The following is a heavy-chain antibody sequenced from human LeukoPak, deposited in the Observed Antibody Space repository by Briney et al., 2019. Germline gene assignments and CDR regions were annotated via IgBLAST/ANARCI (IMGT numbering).Heavy chain of an antibody. J-gene: IGHJ4*02. D-gene: IGHD6-13*01. CDR2: INHSGST. V-gene: IGHV4-34*01. CDR3: ARAAAGLFDY. CDR1: GGSLSGYY. Sequence: SETLSLTCAVYGGSLSGYYWSWIRQPPGKGLEWIGEINHSGSTNYNPSLKSRVTISVDTSKNQFSLKLSSVTAADTAVYYCARAAAGLFDYWGQGTLVTVSS.